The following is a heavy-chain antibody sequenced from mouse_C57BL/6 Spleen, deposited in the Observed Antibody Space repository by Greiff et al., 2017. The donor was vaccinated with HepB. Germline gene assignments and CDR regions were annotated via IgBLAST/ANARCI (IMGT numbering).Heavy chain of an antibody. V-gene: IGHV1-39*01. CDR2: INPNYGTT. Sequence: EVKLQESGPELVKPGASVKISCKASGYSFTDYNMNWVKQSNGKSLEWIGVINPNYGTTSYNQKFKGKATLTVDQSSSTAYMQLNSLTSEDSAVYYCARLDSSVYHFDDWGQGTTLTVSS. CDR3: ARLDSSVYHFDD. CDR1: GYSFTDYN. D-gene: IGHD3-2*02. J-gene: IGHJ2*01.